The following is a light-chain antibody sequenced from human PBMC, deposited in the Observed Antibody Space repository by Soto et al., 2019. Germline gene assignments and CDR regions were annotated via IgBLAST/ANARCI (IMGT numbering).Light chain of an antibody. CDR2: KDS. CDR1: VLAKKY. CDR3: YSAADNNHAV. J-gene: IGLJ7*01. Sequence: SYELTQPSSVSVSPGQTARITCSGDVLAKKYARWFQQKPGQAPVLVIYKDSERPSGIPERFSGSSSGTTVTLTISGAQVEEEADYYCYSAADNNHAVFGGGTQLTVL. V-gene: IGLV3-27*01.